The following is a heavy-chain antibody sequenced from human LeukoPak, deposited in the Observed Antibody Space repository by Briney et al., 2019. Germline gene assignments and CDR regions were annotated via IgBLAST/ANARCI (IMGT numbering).Heavy chain of an antibody. Sequence: ASVKVSCKASGYTFTGYYIHWVRQAPGQGLEWMGWINPNSGGTNYAQKFQGWVTMTRDTSISTAYMELSRLRSDDTAVYYRARARGYSYGITPNYFDYWGQGTLVTVSS. CDR3: ARARGYSYGITPNYFDY. CDR2: INPNSGGT. J-gene: IGHJ4*02. D-gene: IGHD5-18*01. V-gene: IGHV1-2*04. CDR1: GYTFTGYY.